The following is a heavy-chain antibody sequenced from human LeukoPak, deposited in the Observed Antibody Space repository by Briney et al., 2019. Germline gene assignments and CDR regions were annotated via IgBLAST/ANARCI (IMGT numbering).Heavy chain of an antibody. Sequence: AGGSLRLSCAASGFTVSSNYMSWVRQAPGKGLEWVSAISGSGGSTYYADSVKGRFTISRDNSKNTLYLQMNSLRAEDTAVYYCAKDGPAFDIWGQGTMVTVSS. CDR1: GFTVSSNY. V-gene: IGHV3-23*01. CDR2: ISGSGGST. D-gene: IGHD3/OR15-3a*01. CDR3: AKDGPAFDI. J-gene: IGHJ3*02.